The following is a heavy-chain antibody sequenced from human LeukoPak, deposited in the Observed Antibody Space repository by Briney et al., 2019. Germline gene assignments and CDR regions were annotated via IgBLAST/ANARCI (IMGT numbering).Heavy chain of an antibody. CDR1: GGSFSGYY. V-gene: IGHV4-34*01. CDR3: ARASTTYCSSTSCYKRYYYYGMDV. J-gene: IGHJ6*02. Sequence: SETLSLTCAVSGGSFSGYYWSWIRQPPGKGLEWIGEINHSGSTNYNPSLKSRVTISVDTSKNQFSLKLSSVTAADTAVYYCARASTTYCSSTSCYKRYYYYGMDVWGQGTTVTVSS. CDR2: INHSGST. D-gene: IGHD2-2*01.